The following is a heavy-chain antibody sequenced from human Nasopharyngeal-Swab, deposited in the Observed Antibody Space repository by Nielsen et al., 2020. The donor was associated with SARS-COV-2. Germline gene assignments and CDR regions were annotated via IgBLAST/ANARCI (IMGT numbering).Heavy chain of an antibody. V-gene: IGHV3-74*01. Sequence: GGSLRLSCAASGFTFSSYWMHWVRQAPGKGLVWVSRINSDGSSTSYADSVKGRFTISRDNAKNTLYLQMNSLRAEDTAVYYCARDPTVVVVAATGWFDPWGQGTLVTVSS. CDR2: INSDGSST. CDR3: ARDPTVVVVAATGWFDP. CDR1: GFTFSSYW. J-gene: IGHJ5*02. D-gene: IGHD2-15*01.